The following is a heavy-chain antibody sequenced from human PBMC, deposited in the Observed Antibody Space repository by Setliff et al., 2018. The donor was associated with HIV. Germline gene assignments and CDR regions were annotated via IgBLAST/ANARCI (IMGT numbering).Heavy chain of an antibody. D-gene: IGHD3-3*01. Sequence: PGGSLRLSCAASGFTFSSYWMSWVRQAPGKGLEWVANIKQDGSEKYYVDSVKGRFTISRDNSKNTLYLQMNSLRAEDTAVYYCAREYYDFWSGYYYYYYMDVWGKGTTVTVSS. CDR2: IKQDGSEK. V-gene: IGHV3-7*01. CDR3: AREYYDFWSGYYYYYYMDV. CDR1: GFTFSSYW. J-gene: IGHJ6*03.